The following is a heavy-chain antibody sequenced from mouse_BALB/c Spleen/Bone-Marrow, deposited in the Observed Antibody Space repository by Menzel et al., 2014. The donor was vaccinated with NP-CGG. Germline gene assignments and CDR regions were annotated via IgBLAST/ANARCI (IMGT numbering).Heavy chain of an antibody. Sequence: QVQLQQPGAELVRPGASVKLSCKASGYSFTSYWMNWEKQRPGQGLEWIGMIHLSDSESRLNQKFKDRATLTVDKSSSTAYMQLSSPTSEDSAVYYCTRYDLTTRAFAYWGQATLVTVSA. V-gene: IGHV1-61*01. CDR1: GYSFTSYW. D-gene: IGHD3-3*01. J-gene: IGHJ3*01. CDR2: IHLSDSES. CDR3: TRYDLTTRAFAY.